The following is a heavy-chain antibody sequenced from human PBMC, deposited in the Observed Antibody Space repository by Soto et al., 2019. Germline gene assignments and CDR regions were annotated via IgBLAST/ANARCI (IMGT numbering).Heavy chain of an antibody. CDR3: ARSSRYQYDSSEGNFDY. Sequence: QVQLQESGPGLVKPSGTLSLTCAVSGVSISSNNWWSWVRQPPGTVLEWIGEMYHIGSTNYNPSLKIRVTISVDKTKNPFSRELNSVTAADTAVYYCARSSRYQYDSSEGNFDYWGQGTLVTVSS. V-gene: IGHV4-4*02. CDR2: MYHIGST. J-gene: IGHJ4*02. CDR1: GVSISSNNW. D-gene: IGHD3-22*01.